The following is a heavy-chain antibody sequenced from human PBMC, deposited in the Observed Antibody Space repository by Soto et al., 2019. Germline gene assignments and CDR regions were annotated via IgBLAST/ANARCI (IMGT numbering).Heavy chain of an antibody. Sequence: ASVKVSCKASGYTFTSYGISWVRQAPGQGLEWMGWISAYNGNTNYAQKLQGRVTMTTDTSTSTAYMELRSLRSDDTAVYYCARGYYDFWSGYSRLDAFDIWGQGTRVTVSS. CDR1: GYTFTSYG. CDR3: ARGYYDFWSGYSRLDAFDI. D-gene: IGHD3-3*01. CDR2: ISAYNGNT. V-gene: IGHV1-18*01. J-gene: IGHJ3*02.